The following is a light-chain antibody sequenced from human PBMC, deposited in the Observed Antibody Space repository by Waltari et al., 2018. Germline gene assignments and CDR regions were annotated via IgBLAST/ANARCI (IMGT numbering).Light chain of an antibody. CDR2: DAS. J-gene: IGKJ4*01. CDR1: QSVRTY. V-gene: IGKV3-11*01. CDR3: QERSNWPGGT. Sequence: EIVLTQSPATLSLSPGERATLSCRASQSVRTYLAWYQPRPGQAPRLPIYDASNRATGVPARFSGSGSGTDFTLTISGLQPEDFAVYYCQERSNWPGGTFGGGTKVEIK.